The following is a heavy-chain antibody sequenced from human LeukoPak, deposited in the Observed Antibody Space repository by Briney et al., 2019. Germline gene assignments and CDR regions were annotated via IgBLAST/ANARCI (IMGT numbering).Heavy chain of an antibody. CDR1: GFTFSSYG. Sequence: GGSLSLSCAASGFTFSSYGMHWVRQAPGKGLEWVAVIWYDGSNKYYADSVKGRFTISRDNSKNTLYLQMNSLRAEDTAVYYCARAVRVAATPFDYWGQGTLVTVSS. CDR2: IWYDGSNK. V-gene: IGHV3-33*01. CDR3: ARAVRVAATPFDY. D-gene: IGHD2-15*01. J-gene: IGHJ4*02.